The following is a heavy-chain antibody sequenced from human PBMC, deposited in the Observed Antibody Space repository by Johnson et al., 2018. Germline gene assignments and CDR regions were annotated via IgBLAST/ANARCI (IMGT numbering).Heavy chain of an antibody. J-gene: IGHJ5*02. CDR3: ARDIARGMVRGVLDS. CDR1: GFSVSNIY. D-gene: IGHD3-10*01. CDR2: IFDRDRT. Sequence: VQLVESGGGLIQPGGSXRLSCAASGFSVSNIYMSWVRQAPGKGLECVSTIFDRDRTQYADSVKGRFTVSRDKSKNILDLQMNTLRVEETAIYYCARDIARGMVRGVLDSWGQGTLVIVSS. V-gene: IGHV3-53*01.